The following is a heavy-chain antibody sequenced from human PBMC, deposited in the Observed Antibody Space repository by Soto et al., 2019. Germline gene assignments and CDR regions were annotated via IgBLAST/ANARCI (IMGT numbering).Heavy chain of an antibody. CDR3: ASGCSGGSCYREFDY. D-gene: IGHD2-15*01. J-gene: IGHJ4*02. V-gene: IGHV1-46*03. CDR2: INPSGGST. Sequence: QVQLVQSGAEVKKPGASVKVSCKASGYTFTSYYMHWVRQAPGQGLEWMGIINPSGGSTSYAQKFQGRVTMTRATSTSTVYMELSSLRSEDTAVYYCASGCSGGSCYREFDYWGQGTLVTVSS. CDR1: GYTFTSYY.